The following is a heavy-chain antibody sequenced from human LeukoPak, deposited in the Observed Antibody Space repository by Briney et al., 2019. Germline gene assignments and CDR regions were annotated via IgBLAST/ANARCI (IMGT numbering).Heavy chain of an antibody. Sequence: PGRSLRLSCAASGFTFDDYAMHWVRQAPGKGLEWVSGISWNSGSIGYADSVKGRFTISRDNAKHSLYLQMNSLRAEDTALYYCAKSMGATPYYGMDVWGQGTTVTVSS. CDR3: AKSMGATPYYGMDV. V-gene: IGHV3-9*01. D-gene: IGHD1-26*01. J-gene: IGHJ6*02. CDR1: GFTFDDYA. CDR2: ISWNSGSI.